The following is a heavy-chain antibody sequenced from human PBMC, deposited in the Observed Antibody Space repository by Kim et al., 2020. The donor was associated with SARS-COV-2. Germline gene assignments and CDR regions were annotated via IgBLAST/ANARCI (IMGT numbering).Heavy chain of an antibody. CDR3: ARGLTWQQLYGLVAFDI. CDR2: INHSGST. D-gene: IGHD6-13*01. CDR1: GGSFSGYY. Sequence: SETLSLTCAVYGGSFSGYYWSWIRQPPGKGLEWIGEINHSGSTNYNPSLKSRVTISVDTSKNQFSLKLSSVTAADTAVYYCARGLTWQQLYGLVAFDIWGQGTMVTVSS. J-gene: IGHJ3*02. V-gene: IGHV4-34*01.